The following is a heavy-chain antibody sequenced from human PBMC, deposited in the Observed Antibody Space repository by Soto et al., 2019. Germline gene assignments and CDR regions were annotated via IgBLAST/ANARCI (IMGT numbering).Heavy chain of an antibody. V-gene: IGHV1-46*01. CDR3: ARDTSKSGRWPQFCEYYYYGMDV. D-gene: IGHD1-26*01. J-gene: IGHJ6*02. CDR2: INPSGGST. Sequence: ASVKVSCKASGYTFTSCYMHWVRQAPGQGLEWMGIINPSGGSTSYAQKFQGRVTMTRDTSTSTVYMELSSLRSEDTAVYYCARDTSKSGRWPQFCEYYYYGMDVWGQGSTVTVSS. CDR1: GYTFTSCY.